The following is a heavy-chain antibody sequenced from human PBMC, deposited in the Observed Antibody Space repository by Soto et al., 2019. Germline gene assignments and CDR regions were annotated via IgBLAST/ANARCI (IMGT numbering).Heavy chain of an antibody. CDR2: INAGNGNT. CDR3: AREKWFGELIYYYYMDV. CDR1: GYTFTSYA. D-gene: IGHD3-10*01. J-gene: IGHJ6*03. V-gene: IGHV1-3*01. Sequence: ASVKVSCKASGYTFTSYAMHWVRQAPGQRLEWMGWINAGNGNTKYSQKFQGRVTITRDTSASTAYMELSSLRSEDTAVYYCAREKWFGELIYYYYMDVWGKGTTVTVSS.